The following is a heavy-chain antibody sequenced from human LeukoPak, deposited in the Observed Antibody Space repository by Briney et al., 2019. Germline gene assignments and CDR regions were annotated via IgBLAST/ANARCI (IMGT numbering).Heavy chain of an antibody. D-gene: IGHD2-15*01. V-gene: IGHV4-34*01. Sequence: PSETLSLTCAVYGGSFSGYYWSWIRQPPGKGLEWIGEINHSGSTNYNPSLKSRVTISVDTSKNQFSPKLSSVTAADTAVYYCARADCSGGSCYSFWGQGTLVTVSS. CDR3: ARADCSGGSCYSF. J-gene: IGHJ4*02. CDR2: INHSGST. CDR1: GGSFSGYY.